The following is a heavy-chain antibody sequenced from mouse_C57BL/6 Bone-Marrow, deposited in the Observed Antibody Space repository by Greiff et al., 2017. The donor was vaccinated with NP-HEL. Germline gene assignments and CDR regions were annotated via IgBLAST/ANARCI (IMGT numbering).Heavy chain of an antibody. Sequence: VQLQQPGAELVMPGASVKLSCKASGYTFTSYWMHWVKQRPGQGLEWIGEIDPSDSYTNYNDKFKGKSTLTVDKSSSTAYMQLSSLTSEDSAVYYCARNAVVASGGWGQGTTLTVAS. CDR1: GYTFTSYW. CDR3: ARNAVVASGG. J-gene: IGHJ2*01. D-gene: IGHD1-1*01. CDR2: IDPSDSYT. V-gene: IGHV1-69*01.